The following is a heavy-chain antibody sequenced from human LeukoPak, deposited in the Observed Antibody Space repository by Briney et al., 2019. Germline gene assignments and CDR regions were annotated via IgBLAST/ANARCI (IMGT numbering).Heavy chain of an antibody. J-gene: IGHJ4*02. CDR2: IGGDGRGT. D-gene: IGHD6-19*01. CDR1: GFTFSNYA. CDR3: ARRVGGTPDY. Sequence: GGSLRLTCAASGFTFSNYAMTWVRQAPGKGLEWVSAIGGDGRGTDYADSVKGRFTISRDNSQDTLYLQMNSLRAEDTALYYCARRVGGTPDYWGLGTLVTVSS. V-gene: IGHV3-23*01.